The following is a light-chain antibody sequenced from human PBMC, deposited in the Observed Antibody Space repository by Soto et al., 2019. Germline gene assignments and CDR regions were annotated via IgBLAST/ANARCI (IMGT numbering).Light chain of an antibody. CDR3: QQSYSTLPWT. Sequence: DLPMTQSPSSLSASVGDRVTITCRASQSISSYLNWYQQKPGKAPKLLIYAASSLQSGVPSRFSSSRSGTDLTLTISSLQPEDFATYYCQQSYSTLPWTFGQGTKVEIK. CDR1: QSISSY. CDR2: AAS. J-gene: IGKJ1*01. V-gene: IGKV1-39*01.